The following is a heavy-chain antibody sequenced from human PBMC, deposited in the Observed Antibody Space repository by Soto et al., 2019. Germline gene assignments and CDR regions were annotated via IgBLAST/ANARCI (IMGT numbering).Heavy chain of an antibody. J-gene: IGHJ4*02. CDR3: ARQLPSRELTHFDY. Sequence: PGVLKRISRKGSGYSFTSYWSGRVRQIPGKGLEWMGIIYPGDSDTRYSPSFQGQVTISADKSISTAYLQWSSLKASDTAMYYCARQLPSRELTHFDYWGQGTLVTVS. CDR2: IYPGDSDT. CDR1: GYSFTSYW. D-gene: IGHD1-26*01. V-gene: IGHV5-51*01.